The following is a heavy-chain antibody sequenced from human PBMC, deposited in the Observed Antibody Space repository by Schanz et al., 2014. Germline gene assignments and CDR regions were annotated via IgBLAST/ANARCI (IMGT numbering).Heavy chain of an antibody. Sequence: EVQLLESGGGLVQPGGSLRISCAASGFTFSGYAMSWVRQAPGKGLEWVSSIVGGGGRTYYADSVKGRFTISRDNSKNTLYLQMNSLRAEDTAVYCCAKQHGVIQQVSDYWGQGTLVTVSS. CDR1: GFTFSGYA. CDR2: IVGGGGRT. CDR3: AKQHGVIQQVSDY. D-gene: IGHD3-22*01. J-gene: IGHJ4*02. V-gene: IGHV3-23*01.